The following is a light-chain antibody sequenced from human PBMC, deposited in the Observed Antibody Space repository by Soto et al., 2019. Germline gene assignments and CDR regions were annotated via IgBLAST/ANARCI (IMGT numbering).Light chain of an antibody. CDR3: SSYRNSNTRV. Sequence: QSALTQPASVSGSPGQSITISCTGTSSDVGDYNYVSWYQQYPGKAPKLIIYEVSNRPSGVSNRFSGSKSGNTASLTISGLQAEDEADYYCSSYRNSNTRVFGGGTKVTVL. CDR2: EVS. J-gene: IGLJ3*02. V-gene: IGLV2-14*01. CDR1: SSDVGDYNY.